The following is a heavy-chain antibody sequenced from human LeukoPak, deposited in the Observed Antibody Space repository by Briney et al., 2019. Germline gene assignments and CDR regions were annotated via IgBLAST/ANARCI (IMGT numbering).Heavy chain of an antibody. V-gene: IGHV4-34*01. CDR2: INHSGST. J-gene: IGHJ4*02. Sequence: PSETLSLTCAVYGGSFSGYYWSWIRQPPGKGLEWIGEINHSGSTNYNPSLKSRVTISVDTSKNQFSLKLSSVAAADTAVYYCARGDPVVATYRPTQCYFDYWGQGTLVTVSS. CDR3: ARGDPVVATYRPTQCYFDY. CDR1: GGSFSGYY. D-gene: IGHD5-12*01.